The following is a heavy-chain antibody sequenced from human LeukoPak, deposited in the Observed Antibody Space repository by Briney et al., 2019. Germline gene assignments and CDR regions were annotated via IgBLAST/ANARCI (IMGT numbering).Heavy chain of an antibody. V-gene: IGHV3-23*01. CDR3: ATYGDYSRNEYFQH. J-gene: IGHJ1*01. D-gene: IGHD4-17*01. CDR1: GFTFSSYA. CDR2: ISGSGGST. Sequence: GGSLRLSCAASGFTFSSYAMSWVRQAPGKGLEWVSAISGSGGSTYYADSVKGRFTISRDNSKNTLYLQMNSLRAEDTAVYYCATYGDYSRNEYFQHWGQGTLVTVSS.